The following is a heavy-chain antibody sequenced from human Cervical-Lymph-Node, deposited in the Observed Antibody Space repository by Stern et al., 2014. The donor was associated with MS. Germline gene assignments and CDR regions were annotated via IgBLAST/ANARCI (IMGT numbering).Heavy chain of an antibody. J-gene: IGHJ4*02. Sequence: VQLVQSGGGLVQPGGSLRLSCAASGFTFSSHWMHWVRQAPGKGLVWVSHVKSDGSSTSYEDSVKGRFTISRDNAKNTLYLQMNSLRVEDTAVYFCARGGVLGGLDYWGQGTLVTVSS. CDR1: GFTFSSHW. CDR2: VKSDGSST. D-gene: IGHD2-8*01. CDR3: ARGGVLGGLDY. V-gene: IGHV3-74*02.